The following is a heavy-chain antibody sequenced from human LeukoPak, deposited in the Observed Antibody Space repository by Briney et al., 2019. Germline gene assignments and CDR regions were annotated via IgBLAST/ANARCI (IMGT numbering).Heavy chain of an antibody. CDR2: INPKSGVT. CDR1: GYTFSDYY. V-gene: IGHV1-2*02. CDR3: ARPLGSLKEYWWFDP. D-gene: IGHD2/OR15-2a*01. Sequence: GVSVKVSCTASGYTFSDYYIHWLRQAPGQGLEWMGWINPKSGVTNFAQYFQGRVTMTRDTSSTTVYMELTRLRSDDTAVYYCARPLGSLKEYWWFDPWGQGTLVTVSS. J-gene: IGHJ5*02.